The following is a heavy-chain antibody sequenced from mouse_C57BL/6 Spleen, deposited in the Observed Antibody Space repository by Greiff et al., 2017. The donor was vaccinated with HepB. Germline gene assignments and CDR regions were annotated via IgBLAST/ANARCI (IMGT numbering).Heavy chain of an antibody. D-gene: IGHD1-1*01. CDR1: GFTFSDYG. V-gene: IGHV5-17*01. CDR3: ARSSSPFDY. CDR2: ISGGSSTI. J-gene: IGHJ2*01. Sequence: EVMLVESGGGLVKPGGSLKLSCAASGFTFSDYGMHWVRQAPEKGLEWVAYISGGSSTIYYADTVKGRFTISRDNAKNTLFLQMTSLRSEDTAMYYCARSSSPFDYWGQGTTLTVSS.